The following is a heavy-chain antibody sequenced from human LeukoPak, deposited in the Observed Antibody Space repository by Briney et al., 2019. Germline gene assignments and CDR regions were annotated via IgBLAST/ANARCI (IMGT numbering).Heavy chain of an antibody. CDR1: GFTFSDYY. V-gene: IGHV3-69-1*02. D-gene: IGHD6-19*01. CDR3: ASLPSSGWYVSGNDF. CDR2: ISGSGGGTI. Sequence: GGSLRLSCAASGFTFSDYYMSWVRQAPGKGLEWVSAISGSGGGTIYYADSVKGRFTVSRDNGKYSLYLQMNSLRAEDTAVYYCASLPSSGWYVSGNDFWGQGTLVTVSS. J-gene: IGHJ4*02.